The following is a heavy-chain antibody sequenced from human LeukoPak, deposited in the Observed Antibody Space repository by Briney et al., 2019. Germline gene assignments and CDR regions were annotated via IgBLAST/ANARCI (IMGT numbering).Heavy chain of an antibody. CDR2: IPSVGGST. Sequence: PGGSLRLSCAASGFVFSSYAMSWVRQAPGKGLEWVSYIPSVGGSTYYADSVKGRFTISRDNAKNSLYLQMNSLRAEDTAVYYCARERYCSSTSCFDYYGMDVWGQGTTVTVSS. J-gene: IGHJ6*02. CDR1: GFVFSSYA. D-gene: IGHD2-2*01. V-gene: IGHV3-21*04. CDR3: ARERYCSSTSCFDYYGMDV.